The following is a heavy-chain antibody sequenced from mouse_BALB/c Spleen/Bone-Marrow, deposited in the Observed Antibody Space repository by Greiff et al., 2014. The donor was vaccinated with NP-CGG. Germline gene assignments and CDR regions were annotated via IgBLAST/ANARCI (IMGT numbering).Heavy chain of an antibody. V-gene: IGHV14-3*02. J-gene: IGHJ4*01. CDR3: AREGNYAMDY. CDR1: GFNFTDTY. CDR2: IYPANGST. Sequence: EVQVQQSGAELVKPGASVKLSCKASGFNFTDTYIHWVKQRPGQGLEWIGNIYPANGSTKYNQKFQGKATITADTSSSTAYMQLSSLASEDSAVYYCAREGNYAMDYWGQGTSVTVSS.